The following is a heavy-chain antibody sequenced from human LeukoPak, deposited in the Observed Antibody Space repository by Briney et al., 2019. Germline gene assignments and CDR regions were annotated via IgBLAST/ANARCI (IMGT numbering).Heavy chain of an antibody. J-gene: IGHJ4*02. CDR2: INPNDGDT. CDR1: GYTFTDYY. D-gene: IGHD6-13*01. CDR3: ARDEGGSSCFDY. V-gene: IGHV1-2*02. Sequence: GASVKVSCKASGYTFTDYYMHWVRQAPGQGFEWMGWINPNDGDTNYAQKFQGRVTMTRDTSISTAHMEVSRLRSDDTAVYYCARDEGGSSCFDYWGQGTLVTVSS.